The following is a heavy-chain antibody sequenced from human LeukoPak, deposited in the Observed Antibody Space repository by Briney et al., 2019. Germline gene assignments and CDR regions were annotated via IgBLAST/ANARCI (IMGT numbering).Heavy chain of an antibody. V-gene: IGHV1-2*02. CDR2: INPHSGGT. J-gene: IGHJ4*02. CDR3: TRETGEQSFDY. D-gene: IGHD3-16*01. Sequence: ASVKVSCKASGYTFTSYAMNWVRQAPGQGLEWMGWINPHSGGTNYAQKFQGGVTMTRDTSITTAYMELSSLRSDDTAVYYCTRETGEQSFDYWGQGTLVTVSS. CDR1: GYTFTSYA.